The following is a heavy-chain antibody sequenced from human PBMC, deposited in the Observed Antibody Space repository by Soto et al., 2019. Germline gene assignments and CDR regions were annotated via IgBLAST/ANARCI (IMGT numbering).Heavy chain of an antibody. CDR1: GGSFSGYY. J-gene: IGHJ4*02. CDR3: ARGRRRVIVDY. Sequence: SETLSLTCAVYGGSFSGYYWSWIRQPPGKGLEWIGEINHSGSTNYNPSLKSRVTISVDTSKNQFSLKLSSVTAADTAVYYCARGRRRVIVDYWGQGTLVTVSS. V-gene: IGHV4-34*01. CDR2: INHSGST. D-gene: IGHD2-21*01.